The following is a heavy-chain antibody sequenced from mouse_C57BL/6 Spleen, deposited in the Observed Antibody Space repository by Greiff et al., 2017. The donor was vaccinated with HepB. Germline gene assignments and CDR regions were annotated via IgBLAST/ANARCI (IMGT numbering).Heavy chain of an antibody. V-gene: IGHV1-52*01. D-gene: IGHD2-1*01. CDR2: IDPSDSET. CDR3: ARRRDYGNPMDY. CDR1: GYTFTSYW. Sequence: QVQLKQPGAELVRPGSSVKLSCKASGYTFTSYWMHWVKQRPIQGLEWIGNIDPSDSETHYNQKFKDKATLTVDKSSSTAYMQLSSLTSEDSAVYYCARRRDYGNPMDYWGQGTSVTVSS. J-gene: IGHJ4*01.